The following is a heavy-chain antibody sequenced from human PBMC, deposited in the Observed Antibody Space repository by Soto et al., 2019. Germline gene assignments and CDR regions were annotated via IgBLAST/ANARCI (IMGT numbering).Heavy chain of an antibody. CDR2: ISYDGSNK. Sequence: GGSLRLSCAASGFTFSSYAMHWVRQAPGKGLEWVAVISYDGSNKYYADSVKGRFTISRDNSKNTLYLQMNSLRAEDTAVYYCAHFWRGYYLRYVMDVWGQGNTVTVSS. J-gene: IGHJ6*02. CDR1: GFTFSSYA. D-gene: IGHD3-3*02. CDR3: AHFWRGYYLRYVMDV. V-gene: IGHV3-30-3*01.